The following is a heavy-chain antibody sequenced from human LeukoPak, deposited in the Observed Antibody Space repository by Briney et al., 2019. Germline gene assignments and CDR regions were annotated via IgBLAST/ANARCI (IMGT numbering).Heavy chain of an antibody. V-gene: IGHV4-34*01. D-gene: IGHD1-26*01. CDR2: INHSGST. Sequence: SEPLSLTCAVYGGSFSGYYWSWIRQPPGKGLEWIGEINHSGSTNYNPSLKSRVTISVDTSRNQFSLKLSSVTAADTAVYYCARYSPVGATHHDAFDIWGQGTMVTVSS. CDR1: GGSFSGYY. J-gene: IGHJ3*02. CDR3: ARYSPVGATHHDAFDI.